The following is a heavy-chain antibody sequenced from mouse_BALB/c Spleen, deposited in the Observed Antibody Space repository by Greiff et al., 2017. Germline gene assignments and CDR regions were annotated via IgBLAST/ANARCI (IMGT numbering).Heavy chain of an antibody. CDR2: IYPGDGDT. D-gene: IGHD1-1*01. CDR3: AREYYGGDFDY. CDR1: GYTFTSYW. J-gene: IGHJ2*01. V-gene: IGHV1-87*01. Sequence: VKLQESGAELARPGASVKLSCKASGYTFTSYWMQWVKQRPGQGLEWIGAIYPGDGDTRYTQKFKGKATLTADKSSSTAYMQLSSLASEDSAVYYCAREYYGGDFDYWGQGTTLTVSS.